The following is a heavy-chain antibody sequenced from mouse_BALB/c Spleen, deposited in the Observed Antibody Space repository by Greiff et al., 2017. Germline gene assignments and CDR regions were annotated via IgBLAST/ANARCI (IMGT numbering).Heavy chain of an antibody. D-gene: IGHD1-1*01. Sequence: QVTLKVCGPGILQPSQTLSLTCSFSGFSLSTSGMGVSWIRQPSGKGLEWLAHIYWDDDKRYNPSLKSRLTISKDTSRNQVFLKITSVDTADTATYYCARREEDYGSSYWFAYWGQGTLVTVSA. CDR2: IYWDDDK. CDR1: GFSLSTSGMG. J-gene: IGHJ3*01. CDR3: ARREEDYGSSYWFAY. V-gene: IGHV8-12*01.